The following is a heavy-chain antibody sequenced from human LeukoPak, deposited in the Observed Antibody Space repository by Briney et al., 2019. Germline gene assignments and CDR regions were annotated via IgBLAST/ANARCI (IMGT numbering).Heavy chain of an antibody. Sequence: SETLSLTCTVSGGSFRSYYWSWIRQPPGKGLEWIGYIYYSGSTNYNPSLKSRVTISVDTSKNQFSLKLSSVTAADTAVYYCARGSDYGDYPDYWGQGTLVTVSS. CDR1: GGSFRSYY. D-gene: IGHD4-17*01. V-gene: IGHV4-59*01. CDR3: ARGSDYGDYPDY. CDR2: IYYSGST. J-gene: IGHJ4*02.